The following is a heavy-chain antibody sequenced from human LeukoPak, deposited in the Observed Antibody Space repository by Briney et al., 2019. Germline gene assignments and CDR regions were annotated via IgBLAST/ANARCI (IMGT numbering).Heavy chain of an antibody. D-gene: IGHD1-26*01. CDR3: ARDAWELYPSSEYLDY. CDR1: GFTFGSYS. CDR2: ISSSSSYI. Sequence: GGSLRLSCAASGFTFGSYSMNWVRQAPGKGLEWVSSISSSSSYIYYADSVKGRFTISRDNAKNSLYLQMNSLRAEDTAVYYCARDAWELYPSSEYLDYWGQGTLVTVFS. V-gene: IGHV3-21*01. J-gene: IGHJ4*02.